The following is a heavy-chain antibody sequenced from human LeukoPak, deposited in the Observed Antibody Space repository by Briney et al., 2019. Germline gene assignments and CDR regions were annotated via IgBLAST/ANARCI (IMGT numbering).Heavy chain of an antibody. CDR1: GGSISSGGYY. D-gene: IGHD3-22*01. V-gene: IGHV4-31*03. J-gene: IGHJ2*01. CDR2: IYYRGST. CDR3: ARGSITMIVVVPSFDL. Sequence: PSETLSLTCTVSGGSISSGGYYWSWIRQHPGKGLEWIGYIYYRGSTYYSPSLKSRVTISVDTSKNQFSLKLSSVTAADTAVYYCARGSITMIVVVPSFDLWGRGTLVTVSS.